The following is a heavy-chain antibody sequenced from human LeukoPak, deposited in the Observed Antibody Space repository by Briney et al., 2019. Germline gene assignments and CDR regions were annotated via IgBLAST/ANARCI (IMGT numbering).Heavy chain of an antibody. CDR2: IRSKAYGGTT. V-gene: IGHV3-49*04. Sequence: GGSLRLSCTASGFTFGDYAMSWVRQAPGKGLEWVGFIRSKAYGGTTEYAASVKGRFTISRDDSKSIAYLQMNSLKTEDTAVYYCTGASLRLRMVRGVTFDYWGQGTLVTVSS. D-gene: IGHD3-10*01. CDR3: TGASLRLRMVRGVTFDY. CDR1: GFTFGDYA. J-gene: IGHJ4*02.